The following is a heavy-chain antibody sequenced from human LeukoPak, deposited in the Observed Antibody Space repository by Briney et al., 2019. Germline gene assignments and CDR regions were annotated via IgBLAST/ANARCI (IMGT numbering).Heavy chain of an antibody. D-gene: IGHD3-22*01. CDR2: IYISGST. CDR3: ARASYSYDINGWVPFDY. V-gene: IGHV4-4*07. CDR1: GGSISSYY. J-gene: IGHJ4*02. Sequence: KTSETLSLTCTVSGGSISSYYWSWIRQPAGKGLEWIGRIYISGSTNYNPSLKSRVTISGDTSKNQFSLRLSSVTAADTAVYYCARASYSYDINGWVPFDYWGQGTLVTVSS.